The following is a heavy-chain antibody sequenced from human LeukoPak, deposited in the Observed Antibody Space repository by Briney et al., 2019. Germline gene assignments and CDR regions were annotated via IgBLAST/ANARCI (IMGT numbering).Heavy chain of an antibody. CDR3: ARDPRIFGVDPSFDY. J-gene: IGHJ4*02. D-gene: IGHD3-3*02. V-gene: IGHV3-53*01. Sequence: GGSLRLSCAASGFTVTRNYMSWVRQAPGKGLEWVSVIYSGGNTDYADSVKGRFTISRDNSKNTLYLQMSSLRAEDTAVYYCARDPRIFGVDPSFDYWGQGTLVTVSS. CDR1: GFTVTRNY. CDR2: IYSGGNT.